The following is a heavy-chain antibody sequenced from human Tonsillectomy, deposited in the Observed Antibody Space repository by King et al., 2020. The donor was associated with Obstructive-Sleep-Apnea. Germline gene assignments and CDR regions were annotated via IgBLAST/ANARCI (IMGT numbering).Heavy chain of an antibody. J-gene: IGHJ2*01. CDR3: ARHTAPRIAVAPFAL. D-gene: IGHD6-19*01. V-gene: IGHV5-51*01. Sequence: VQLVESGAEVKKPGESLKISGKGSGYSFTSYWIGWVRQMPGKGLEWMGIIYPGDSDTTYSPSFQGQVTISADKSISTAYLQWSSLKASDTAMYYCARHTAPRIAVAPFALWGRGTLVTVSS. CDR1: GYSFTSYW. CDR2: IYPGDSDT.